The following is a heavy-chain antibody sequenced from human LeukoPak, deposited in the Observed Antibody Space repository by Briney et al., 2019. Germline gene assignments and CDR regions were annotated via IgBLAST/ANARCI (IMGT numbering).Heavy chain of an antibody. Sequence: PPETLSLTCAVYGGSFSGYYWSWIRQPPGKGLEWIGEINHSGSTNYNPSLKSRVTISVDTSKNQFSLKLSSVTAADTAVYYCARARDITMIVSDAFDIWGQGTMVTVSS. CDR3: ARARDITMIVSDAFDI. D-gene: IGHD3-22*01. CDR2: INHSGST. J-gene: IGHJ3*02. CDR1: GGSFSGYY. V-gene: IGHV4-34*01.